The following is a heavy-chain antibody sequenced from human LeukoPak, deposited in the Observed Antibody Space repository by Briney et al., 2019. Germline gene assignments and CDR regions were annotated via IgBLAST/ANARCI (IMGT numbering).Heavy chain of an antibody. CDR1: GAFTSRYY. D-gene: IGHD6-25*01. J-gene: IGHJ4*02. Sequence: PSETLSLTCSVSGAFTSRYYWSWVRQPLGQGLEWIGNIFYSGNSKYNPSLTSRISMSVDTSKTQFSVELTSLTAADTAVYYCTRIDPLGFFDQWGPGTLVTVSS. V-gene: IGHV4-59*12. CDR2: IFYSGNS. CDR3: TRIDPLGFFDQ.